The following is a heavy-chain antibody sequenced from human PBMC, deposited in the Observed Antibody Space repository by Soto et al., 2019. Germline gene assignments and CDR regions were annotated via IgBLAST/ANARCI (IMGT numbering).Heavy chain of an antibody. D-gene: IGHD6-19*01. CDR1: GFTFSDSW. Sequence: GSLRLSCVASGFTFSDSWMHWVRQAPGKGLVWVSRVNEHGTESNYADSVKGRFTISRDNAKNTVYLHMNGLRAEDTAVYYCARVAVVTRGTDNWGKGNMVIVSA. J-gene: IGHJ4*02. CDR3: ARVAVVTRGTDN. CDR2: VNEHGTES. V-gene: IGHV3-74*01.